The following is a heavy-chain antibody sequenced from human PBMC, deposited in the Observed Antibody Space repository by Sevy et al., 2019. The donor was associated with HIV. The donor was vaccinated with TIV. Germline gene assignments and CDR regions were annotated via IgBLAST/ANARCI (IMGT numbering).Heavy chain of an antibody. D-gene: IGHD2-2*01. CDR2: IYYSGST. CDR3: ARLPNDVVVPAAPLFAFDI. CDR1: GGSISSYY. Sequence: SETLSLTCTVSGGSISSYYWSWIRQPPGKGLEWIGYIYYSGSTNYNPSLKSRVTISVDTSKNQFALKLGFVTASDTAVYYCARLPNDVVVPAAPLFAFDIWGQGTMVTVSS. V-gene: IGHV4-59*12. J-gene: IGHJ3*02.